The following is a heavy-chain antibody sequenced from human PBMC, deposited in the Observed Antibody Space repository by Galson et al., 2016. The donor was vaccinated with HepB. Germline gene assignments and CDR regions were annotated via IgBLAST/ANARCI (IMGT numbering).Heavy chain of an antibody. Sequence: SLRLSCAASGFTFDDYTLHWVRQVPGKGLEWVALISWDGRSPDYADSVRGRFTIARDNRQNILYLQMNSLTTEDTAFYYCGKDWGSLWESSGKGMDVWGQGTTVIVSS. CDR2: ISWDGRSP. V-gene: IGHV3-43*01. J-gene: IGHJ6*02. D-gene: IGHD3-10*01. CDR1: GFTFDDYT. CDR3: GKDWGSLWESSGKGMDV.